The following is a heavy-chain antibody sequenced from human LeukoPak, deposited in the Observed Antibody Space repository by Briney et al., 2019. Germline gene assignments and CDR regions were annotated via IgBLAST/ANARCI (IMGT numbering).Heavy chain of an antibody. CDR2: ISGSGGST. CDR3: ARDQSSGGRWLDY. D-gene: IGHD2-15*01. Sequence: PGGSLRLSCAASGFTFSSYAMSWVRQAPGKGLEWVSVISGSGGSTYYADSVKGRFTISRDNSKNTVYLQMNSLSTEDTAMYYCARDQSSGGRWLDYWGRGTLVTVSS. CDR1: GFTFSSYA. V-gene: IGHV3-23*01. J-gene: IGHJ4*02.